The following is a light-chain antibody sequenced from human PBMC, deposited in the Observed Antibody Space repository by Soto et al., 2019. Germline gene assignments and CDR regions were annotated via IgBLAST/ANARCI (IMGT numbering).Light chain of an antibody. CDR1: SSDVGRYNY. CDR2: NVN. CDR3: CSYTSSGTRV. J-gene: IGLJ3*02. Sequence: QSVLTQPASVSGSPGQSITISCAGTSSDVGRYNYVSWYQQHPGKAPKLMIYNVNNRPSGASNRFSGSKSGNTASLTISGLQAEDEADYYCCSYTSSGTRVFGGGTKLTVL. V-gene: IGLV2-14*01.